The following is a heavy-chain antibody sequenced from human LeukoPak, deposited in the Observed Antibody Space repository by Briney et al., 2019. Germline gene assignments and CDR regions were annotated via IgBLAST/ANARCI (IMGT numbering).Heavy chain of an antibody. J-gene: IGHJ4*02. CDR2: ITDSGSGT. Sequence: GGSLRLSCAASGFTFSSYAMSWVRLAPGKGLQWVSNITDSGSGTYYADSVKGRFTISRDNSKNTLYLQMNSLRAEDTAVYYCAKRPYIGGAASARNYYYFDYWGQGTLVTVSS. CDR1: GFTFSSYA. D-gene: IGHD1-7*01. CDR3: AKRPYIGGAASARNYYYFDY. V-gene: IGHV3-23*01.